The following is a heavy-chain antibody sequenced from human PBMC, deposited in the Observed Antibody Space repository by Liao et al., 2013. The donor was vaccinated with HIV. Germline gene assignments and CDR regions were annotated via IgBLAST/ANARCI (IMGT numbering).Heavy chain of an antibody. CDR2: VNDGGRS. Sequence: QVHLQQWGAGLLKPSETLSLTCVVYGGSFNGYYWTWIRQPPREGAWSGLGKVNDGGRSHYNPSLRSRVTMSVDTSKKQFSLKLSSVTAADTAVYYCARAPYGDYVKSWFDPWGRGNPRSPVSS. CDR1: GGSFNGYY. CDR3: ARAPYGDYVKSWFDP. V-gene: IGHV4-34*01. J-gene: IGHJ5*02. D-gene: IGHD4-17*01.